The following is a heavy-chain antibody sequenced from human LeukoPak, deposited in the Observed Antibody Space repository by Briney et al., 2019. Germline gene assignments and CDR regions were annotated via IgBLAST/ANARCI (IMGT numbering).Heavy chain of an antibody. V-gene: IGHV3-23*01. D-gene: IGHD6-13*01. CDR1: GFTFSSYA. Sequence: GGSLRLSCAAAGFTFSSYAMNWVRQAPGKGLEWVPAINGGGGSTYYADSVKGRFTISRDNSKNTLFLQMNSLRAEDTAIYYCVKGPLVRLDYWGQGTLVTVSS. CDR2: INGGGGST. J-gene: IGHJ4*02. CDR3: VKGPLVRLDY.